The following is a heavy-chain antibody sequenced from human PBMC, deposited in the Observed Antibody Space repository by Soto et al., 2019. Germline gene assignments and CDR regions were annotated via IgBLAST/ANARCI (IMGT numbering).Heavy chain of an antibody. CDR3: STFISMSGTDY. D-gene: IGHD6-13*01. V-gene: IGHV3-15*07. CDR1: GFTFSNAW. J-gene: IGHJ4*02. Sequence: EVQLVESGGGLVKPGGSLRLSCAASGFTFSNAWMNWVRQAPGKGLEWVGRIKSKTNGGTTDCTAPVKGRFTISRDDSKSSLFLQMHSLKVEDTDVYYCSTFISMSGTDYWGQGTLVTVSS. CDR2: IKSKTNGGTT.